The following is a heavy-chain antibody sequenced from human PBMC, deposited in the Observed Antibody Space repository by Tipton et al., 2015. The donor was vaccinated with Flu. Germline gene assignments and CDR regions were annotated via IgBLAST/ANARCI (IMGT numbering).Heavy chain of an antibody. CDR1: GGSISSYY. CDR3: ARLRQTYYDFWSGYYPPYYFDY. D-gene: IGHD3-3*01. J-gene: IGHJ4*02. V-gene: IGHV4-59*08. CDR2: IYYSGST. Sequence: TLSLTCTVSGGSISSYYWSWIRQPPGKGLEWIGYIYYSGSTNYNPSLKSRVTISVDTSKNQFSLKLSSVTAADTAVYYCARLRQTYYDFWSGYYPPYYFDYWGQGTLVTVSS.